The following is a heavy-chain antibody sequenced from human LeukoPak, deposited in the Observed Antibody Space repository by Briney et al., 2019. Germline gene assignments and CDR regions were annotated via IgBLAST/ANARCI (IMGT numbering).Heavy chain of an antibody. D-gene: IGHD2-21*02. V-gene: IGHV3-30-3*01. CDR3: ARQGDTGSWYFDY. CDR1: GFTFSYYA. Sequence: GRSLRLSYAASGFTFSYYAMHWVSQAPGKGLEWVAVISYDGSNKYYAASVKGRFSISRDNSKSTLYLQMDSLIAGDTAVYYCARQGDTGSWYFDYWGQGTLVTVSS. CDR2: ISYDGSNK. J-gene: IGHJ4*02.